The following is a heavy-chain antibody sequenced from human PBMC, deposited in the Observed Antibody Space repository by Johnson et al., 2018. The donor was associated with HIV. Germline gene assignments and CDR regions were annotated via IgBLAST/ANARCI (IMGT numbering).Heavy chain of an antibody. V-gene: IGHV3-20*04. J-gene: IGHJ3*01. CDR2: VNWNGGST. D-gene: IGHD4-17*01. Sequence: VQLVESGGGVVRPGGSLRLSCAASGFRFDDYDMTWVRQPPGKGLEWVSGVNWNGGSTGYAASVKGRFTISRDNSKNTLDLHMNSLRVEDTAVYYCARGYGDYSDFFDVWGQGTMVTVSS. CDR3: ARGYGDYSDFFDV. CDR1: GFRFDDYD.